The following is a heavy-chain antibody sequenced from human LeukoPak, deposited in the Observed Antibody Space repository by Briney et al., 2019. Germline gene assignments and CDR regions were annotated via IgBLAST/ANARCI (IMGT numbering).Heavy chain of an antibody. J-gene: IGHJ5*02. Sequence: ATVTLSYKSSGYTFTDYYMHWVQQAPGKGLGGMGRVDPEDGETIYAEKFQGRVTITADTSTDTAYMELSSLRSEDTAVYYCATVESWFDPWGQGTLVTVSS. CDR3: ATVESWFDP. CDR1: GYTFTDYY. D-gene: IGHD3-3*01. CDR2: VDPEDGET. V-gene: IGHV1-69-2*01.